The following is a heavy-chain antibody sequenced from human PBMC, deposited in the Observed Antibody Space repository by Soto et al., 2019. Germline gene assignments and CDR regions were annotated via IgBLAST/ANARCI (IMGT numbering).Heavy chain of an antibody. J-gene: IGHJ6*02. D-gene: IGHD3-3*01. V-gene: IGHV3-49*03. CDR2: IRSKANGGTT. CDR3: TRVATIFGVATDYYYGMDV. Sequence: GGSLRLSCTASGFTFGDYAMSWFRQAPGKGMEWVGFIRSKANGGTTEYAASVKGRFTISRDDSKSIVYLQMNSLKTEDTAVYYCTRVATIFGVATDYYYGMDVWGQGTTVTVSS. CDR1: GFTFGDYA.